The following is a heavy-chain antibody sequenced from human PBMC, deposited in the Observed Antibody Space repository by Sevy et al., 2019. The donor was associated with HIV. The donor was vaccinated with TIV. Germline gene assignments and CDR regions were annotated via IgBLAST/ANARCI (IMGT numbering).Heavy chain of an antibody. CDR1: GFTFSTYG. CDR3: ARDEYSDYDTYYHGMDI. Sequence: GGSLRLSCAASGFTFSTYGMHWVRQAPGKGLEWVAVVSYGGDKKNYADSVRGRFTISRDNSRDTLYLQMDSLTTEDTAVYYCARDEYSDYDTYYHGMDIWGQGTTVTVSS. J-gene: IGHJ6*01. D-gene: IGHD4-17*01. CDR2: VSYGGDKK. V-gene: IGHV3-30-3*01.